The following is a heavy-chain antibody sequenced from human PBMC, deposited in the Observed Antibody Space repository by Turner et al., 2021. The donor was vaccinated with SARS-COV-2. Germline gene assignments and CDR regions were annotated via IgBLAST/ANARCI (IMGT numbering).Heavy chain of an antibody. CDR1: GFTFSSYW. D-gene: IGHD1-26*01. J-gene: IGHJ4*02. Sequence: EVQLVESGGGLVQPGGSLRLSCAASGFTFSSYWMHWVRQAPGKWLVGVSRINRDGSSTSTSYADSVKGRFTISRDSAKNTLYLQMKSLRAEDTAVYYCARGSGSSPDFDYWGQGTLVTVSS. CDR3: ARGSGSSPDFDY. CDR2: INRDGSSTST. V-gene: IGHV3-74*01.